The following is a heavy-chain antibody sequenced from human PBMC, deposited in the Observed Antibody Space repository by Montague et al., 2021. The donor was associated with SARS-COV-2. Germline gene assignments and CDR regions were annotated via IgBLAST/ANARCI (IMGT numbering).Heavy chain of an antibody. CDR3: ARGRGTALFRRIYFGMDV. CDR1: GGSFSGYY. J-gene: IGHJ6*02. D-gene: IGHD1-1*01. Sequence: SETLSLTCSVYGGSFSGYYWSWIRQPPGKGLEWIGEINHSGSTNXNPSLKSRVTISVDTSKNQFSLKLSSVTAADTAVYYCARGRGTALFRRIYFGMDVWGQGTTVTV. V-gene: IGHV4-34*01. CDR2: INHSGST.